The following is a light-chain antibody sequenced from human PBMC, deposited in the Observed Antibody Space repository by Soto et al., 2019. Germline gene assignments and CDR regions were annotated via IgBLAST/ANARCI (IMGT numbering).Light chain of an antibody. CDR2: EVS. CDR3: SSYAGSNVL. CDR1: SSDVGGYNY. Sequence: QSVLTQPPSASGSPGQSVTISCTGTSSDVGGYNYVSWYQQHPGKAPKLMIYEVSQRPSGVPDRFSGSKSGNTAFLTVSGLQAEDEADYYCSSYAGSNVLFGGGTKLTVL. J-gene: IGLJ2*01. V-gene: IGLV2-8*01.